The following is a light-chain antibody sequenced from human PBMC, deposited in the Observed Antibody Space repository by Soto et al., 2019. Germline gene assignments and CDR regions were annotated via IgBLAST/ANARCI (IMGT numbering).Light chain of an antibody. V-gene: IGKV3-20*01. Sequence: IVLAQSPGTLSLSPGESGTLACRYRHTISSSFVAWYQQKPGQAPRLLMYGISRRATGIPDRFSGSGSGTDFTLTSTMLEPEDFAEYCCQQYVTSSPRTFGRGTKVDIK. CDR3: QQYVTSSPRT. J-gene: IGKJ1*01. CDR2: GIS. CDR1: HTISSSF.